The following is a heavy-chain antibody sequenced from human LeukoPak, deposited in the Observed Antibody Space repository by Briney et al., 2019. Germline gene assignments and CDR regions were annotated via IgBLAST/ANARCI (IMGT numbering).Heavy chain of an antibody. CDR3: ARRRKAVLMVYAEHFDY. CDR2: INHSGST. J-gene: IGHJ4*02. D-gene: IGHD2-8*01. V-gene: IGHV4-34*01. CDR1: GGSFSGYC. Sequence: SETLSLTCAVYGGSFSGYCWSWIRQPPGKGLEWIGEINHSGSTNYNPSLKSRVTISVDTSKNQFSLKLSSVTAADTAVYYCARRRKAVLMVYAEHFDYWGQGTPVTVSS.